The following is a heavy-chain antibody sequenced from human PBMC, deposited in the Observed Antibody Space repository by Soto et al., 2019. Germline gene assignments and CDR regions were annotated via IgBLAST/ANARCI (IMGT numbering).Heavy chain of an antibody. CDR2: ISYDGKQT. CDR3: ARDGWGSNWYFDL. CDR1: GVTFKDYG. V-gene: IGHV3-30*03. J-gene: IGHJ2*01. D-gene: IGHD3-16*01. Sequence: QPGVSLRLSCGAPGVTFKDYGMHWVRQAPGKGLEWVAVISYDGKQTYYADSVKGRFTISKDKSKRTLFLQMNSLRVDDTAVYYCARDGWGSNWYFDLWGRGTLVTVSS.